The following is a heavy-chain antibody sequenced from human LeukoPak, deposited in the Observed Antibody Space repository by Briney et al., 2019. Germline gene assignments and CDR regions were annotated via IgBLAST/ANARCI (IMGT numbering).Heavy chain of an antibody. D-gene: IGHD6-19*01. CDR1: GYTFTSYG. CDR2: ISAYNGNT. V-gene: IGHV1-18*01. Sequence: ASVKVSCKASGYTFTSYGISWVRQAPGQGLEWMGWISAYNGNTNYARKLQGRVTMTTDTSTSTAYMELRSLRSDDTAVYYCARAQWGQWLVPGNYWGQGTLVTVSS. J-gene: IGHJ4*02. CDR3: ARAQWGQWLVPGNY.